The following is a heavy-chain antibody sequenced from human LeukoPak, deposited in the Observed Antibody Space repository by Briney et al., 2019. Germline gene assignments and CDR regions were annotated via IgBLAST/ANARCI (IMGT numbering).Heavy chain of an antibody. CDR2: ISSNGGST. CDR1: GFTFSSYA. D-gene: IGHD2-15*01. J-gene: IGHJ4*02. Sequence: GGSLRLSCSASGFTFSSYAMHWVRQAPGKGLEYVSAISSNGGSTYYADSVKGRFTISRDNSKNTLYLQMSSLRAEDTAVYYCVKDSPGLVVAVAATPVYWGQGTLVTVSS. V-gene: IGHV3-64D*09. CDR3: VKDSPGLVVAVAATPVY.